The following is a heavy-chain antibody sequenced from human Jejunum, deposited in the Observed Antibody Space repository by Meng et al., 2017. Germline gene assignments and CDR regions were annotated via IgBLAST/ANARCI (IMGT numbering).Heavy chain of an antibody. J-gene: IGHJ4*02. CDR1: GFTFSSYA. D-gene: IGHD6-19*01. V-gene: IGHV3-23*01. CDR2: ISGSGGST. CDR3: AKDKYSSGWYFDY. Sequence: EVQLLEPGGGLVQRGGALRLSCAASGFTFSSYAMSWVRQAPGKGLEWVSAISGSGGSTYYADSVKGRFTISRDNSKNTLYLQMNSLRAEDTAVYYCAKDKYSSGWYFDYWGQGTLVTVSS.